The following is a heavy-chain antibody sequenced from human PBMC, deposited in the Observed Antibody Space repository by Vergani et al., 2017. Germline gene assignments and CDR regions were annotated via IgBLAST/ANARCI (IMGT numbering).Heavy chain of an antibody. D-gene: IGHD3-3*01. J-gene: IGHJ4*02. Sequence: QVQLQQWGAGLLKPSETLSLTCAVYGGSFSGYYWSWIRQPPGKGLEWIGEINHSGSTNYNPSLKSRVTISVDTSKNQFSLKLSSVTAADTAVYYCARWGLWYYDFWSGYYPYFDYWGQGTLVTVSS. CDR2: INHSGST. CDR3: ARWGLWYYDFWSGYYPYFDY. CDR1: GGSFSGYY. V-gene: IGHV4-34*01.